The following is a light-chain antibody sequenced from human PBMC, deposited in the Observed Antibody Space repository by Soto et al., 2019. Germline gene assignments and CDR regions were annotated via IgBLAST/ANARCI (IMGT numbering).Light chain of an antibody. V-gene: IGKV1-39*01. CDR1: QSISSY. Sequence: DIPMTQSPSSLSASVGDRVTITCRASQSISSYLNWYQQKPGKAPKLLIYAASSLQSGVPSRFSGSGSGTDVTLTISSLQPEDFATYYWQQSYSTPLYPFGQGTKLEIK. J-gene: IGKJ2*01. CDR2: AAS. CDR3: QQSYSTPLYP.